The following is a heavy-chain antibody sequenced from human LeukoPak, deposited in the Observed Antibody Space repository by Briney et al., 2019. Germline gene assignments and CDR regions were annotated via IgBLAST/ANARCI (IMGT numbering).Heavy chain of an antibody. CDR1: GFTFSSYA. V-gene: IGHV3-23*01. Sequence: GGSLRLSCAASGFTFSSYAMSWVRQAPGKGLEWVSGISGSGGSTYYADSVKGRFTISRDNSKDTLYLQMNSLRAEDTAVYYCAKDLPAMEYFDYWGQGTLVTVSS. CDR3: AKDLPAMEYFDY. CDR2: ISGSGGST. D-gene: IGHD5-18*01. J-gene: IGHJ4*02.